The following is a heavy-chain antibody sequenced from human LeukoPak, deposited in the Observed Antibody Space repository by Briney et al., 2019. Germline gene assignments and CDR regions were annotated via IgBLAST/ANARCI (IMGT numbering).Heavy chain of an antibody. CDR1: GFTVSSNY. V-gene: IGHV3-53*04. J-gene: IGHJ6*02. D-gene: IGHD3-22*01. Sequence: GGSLRLSCAASGFTVSSNYMSWVRQAPGKGLEWVSVIYSGGSTYYADSVKGRFTISRHNSKNTLYLQMNSLRAEDAAVYYCARAGYYDTALYYYYGMDVWGQGTTVTVSS. CDR2: IYSGGST. CDR3: ARAGYYDTALYYYYGMDV.